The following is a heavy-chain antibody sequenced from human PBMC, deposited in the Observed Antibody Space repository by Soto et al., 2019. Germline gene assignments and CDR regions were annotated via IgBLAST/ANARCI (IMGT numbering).Heavy chain of an antibody. V-gene: IGHV3-23*01. CDR1: GFTFNSYA. J-gene: IGHJ6*02. CDR3: ARGDRGGSGSPASYYYSGLDV. D-gene: IGHD3-10*01. CDR2: VSAGGDMT. Sequence: DVQVLESGGDSVQPGGSLRLSCAASGFTFNSYAMSWVRQAPGKGLEWVSSVSAGGDMTYYSDSVKGRFTISRDNSNNALFLQMNSLRIEDTALYYCARGDRGGSGSPASYYYSGLDVWGQGTTVTVS.